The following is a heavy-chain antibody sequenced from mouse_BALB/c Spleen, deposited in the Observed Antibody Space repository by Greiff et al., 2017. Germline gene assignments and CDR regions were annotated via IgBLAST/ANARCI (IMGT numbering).Heavy chain of an antibody. CDR3: ARPYYDYDVAMDY. J-gene: IGHJ4*01. CDR1: GFTFSSYA. D-gene: IGHD2-4*01. V-gene: IGHV5-6-5*01. CDR2: ISSGGST. Sequence: EVQVVESGGGLVKPGGSLKLSCAASGFTFSSYAMSWVRQTPEKRLEWVASISSGGSTYYPDSVKGRFTISRDNAMNILYLQMSSLRSEDTAMYYCARPYYDYDVAMDYWGQGTSVTVSS.